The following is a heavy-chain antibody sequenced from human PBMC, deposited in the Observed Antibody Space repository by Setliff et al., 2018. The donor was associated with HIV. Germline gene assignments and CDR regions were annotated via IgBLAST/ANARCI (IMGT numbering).Heavy chain of an antibody. CDR2: MNPNTGVS. V-gene: IGHV1-8*01. Sequence: GASVKVSCKASGHTFTNVDIHWLRRATGQGLEWMGWMNPNTGVSGYALKFQARVTMTRDTSISTGSMELSRLRSDDTAVYYCARDIGGYWDYHYYMDVWGKGTTVTVSS. CDR3: ARDIGGYWDYHYYMDV. CDR1: GHTFTNVD. J-gene: IGHJ6*03. D-gene: IGHD3-22*01.